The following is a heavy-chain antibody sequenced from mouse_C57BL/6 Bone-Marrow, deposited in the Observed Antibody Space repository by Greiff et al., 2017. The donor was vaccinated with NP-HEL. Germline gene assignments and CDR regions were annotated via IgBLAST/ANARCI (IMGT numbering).Heavy chain of an antibody. CDR1: GYSFTGYY. CDR2: INPSTGGT. Sequence: EVKLQESGPELVKPGASVKISCKASGYSFTGYYMNWVKQSPEKSLEWIGEINPSTGGTTYNQTFKAKATLTVDKSSSTAYMQLKSLTSEDSAVYYCAKGTTVGPYWYFDVGGTGTAVTVTS. J-gene: IGHJ1*03. V-gene: IGHV1-42*01. D-gene: IGHD1-1*01. CDR3: AKGTTVGPYWYFDV.